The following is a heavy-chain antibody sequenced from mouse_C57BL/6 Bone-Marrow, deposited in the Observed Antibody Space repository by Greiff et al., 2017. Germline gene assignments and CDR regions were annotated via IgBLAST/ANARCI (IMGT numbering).Heavy chain of an antibody. Sequence: EVQVVESGAELVRPGASVKLSCTASGFNIKDDYMHWVKQRPEQGLEWIGWIDPENGDTEYASKFQGKATITADTSSNTAYLQLSSLTSEDTAVYYCTSYGSFDYWGQGTTLTVSS. CDR1: GFNIKDDY. V-gene: IGHV14-4*01. CDR2: IDPENGDT. CDR3: TSYGSFDY. D-gene: IGHD1-1*01. J-gene: IGHJ2*01.